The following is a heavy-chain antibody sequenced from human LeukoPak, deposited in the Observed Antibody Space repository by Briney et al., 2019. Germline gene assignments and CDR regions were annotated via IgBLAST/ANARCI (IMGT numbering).Heavy chain of an antibody. V-gene: IGHV1-2*02. CDR2: INPNSGGT. CDR3: ASLGPVDTAMVPIDY. J-gene: IGHJ4*02. Sequence: ASVKVSCKASGYTFTGYYMHWVRQAPGQGLEWMGWINPNSGGTNYAQKFQGRVTMTSDTSISTAYMELSRLRSNDTAVYYCASLGPVDTAMVPIDYWGQGTLVTVSS. CDR1: GYTFTGYY. D-gene: IGHD5-18*01.